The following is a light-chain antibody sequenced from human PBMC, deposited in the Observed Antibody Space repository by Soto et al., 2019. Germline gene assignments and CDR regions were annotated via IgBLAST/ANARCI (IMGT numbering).Light chain of an antibody. Sequence: ELVLTQSPVALSLSSGERATLSCRASQSVSSTLLTWYQQKPGQAPRLLIYGVSSRATGIPDRFSGSGSGTDFPLTISRVEPDDFAVYFCQHYGDSSWTFGQGSRVEIK. J-gene: IGKJ1*01. CDR3: QHYGDSSWT. V-gene: IGKV3-20*01. CDR2: GVS. CDR1: QSVSSTL.